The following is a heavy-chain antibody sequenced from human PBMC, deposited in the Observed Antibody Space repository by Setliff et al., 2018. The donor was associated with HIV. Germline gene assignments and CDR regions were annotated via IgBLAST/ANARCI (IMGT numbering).Heavy chain of an antibody. CDR1: GGSASNSRYY. CDR3: ASRVYYYDSNNFLREEGFDP. D-gene: IGHD3-22*01. Sequence: KTSETLSLTCTVSGGSASNSRYYWAWIRQPPGKGLEYIGSIHYNEKTYYNPSLKSRVIISIDTSKNQFSLNLTSVTAADTAVYYCASRVYYYDSNNFLREEGFDPWGQGTLVTVSS. CDR2: IHYNEKT. J-gene: IGHJ5*02. V-gene: IGHV4-39*01.